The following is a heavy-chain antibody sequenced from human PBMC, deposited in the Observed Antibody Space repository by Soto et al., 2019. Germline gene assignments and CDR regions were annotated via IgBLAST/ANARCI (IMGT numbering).Heavy chain of an antibody. D-gene: IGHD3-22*01. CDR1: GGSISSYY. V-gene: IGHV4-59*01. CDR3: ARVDSSGSYFDS. J-gene: IGHJ4*02. Sequence: SETLCLTCTVSGGSISSYYWSWIRQPPGKGLEWIAYIHYTGSTNYNPSLKSRVTLSADTSKNQFSLKLSSVTAADTAMYYCARVDSSGSYFDSWGQGTLVTVSS. CDR2: IHYTGST.